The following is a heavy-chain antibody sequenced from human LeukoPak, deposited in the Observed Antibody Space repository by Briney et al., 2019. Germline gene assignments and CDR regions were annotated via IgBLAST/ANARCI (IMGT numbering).Heavy chain of an antibody. D-gene: IGHD1-14*01. Sequence: GGSLRLSCAASGFTFSNAWMNWMGWVRQAPGKGLEWLSYTTGSGGSTHYAESVNGRFTVSRDNAKDSLYLHMSSLKVEDTAVYYCARDRTPESSLANYGLDVWGQGTTVTVSS. CDR2: TTGSGGST. V-gene: IGHV3-48*03. CDR3: ARDRTPESSLANYGLDV. CDR1: GFTFSN. J-gene: IGHJ6*02.